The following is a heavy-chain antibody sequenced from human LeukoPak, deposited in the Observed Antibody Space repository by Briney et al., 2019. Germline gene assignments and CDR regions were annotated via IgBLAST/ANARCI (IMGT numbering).Heavy chain of an antibody. V-gene: IGHV1-18*01. Sequence: GASVKLSCKASGYTFTTYGISWVRQAPGHGLEWMGWISAYNGNTNYAQKLQGRVTMTTDTSTSTAYMELRSLRPDDTAVYYCARARQGFWTEWSDWGQGTLVTVSS. J-gene: IGHJ4*02. CDR2: ISAYNGNT. D-gene: IGHD3/OR15-3a*01. CDR1: GYTFTTYG. CDR3: ARARQGFWTEWSD.